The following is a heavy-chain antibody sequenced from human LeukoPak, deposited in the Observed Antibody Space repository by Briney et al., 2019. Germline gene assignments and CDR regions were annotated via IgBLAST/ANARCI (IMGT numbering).Heavy chain of an antibody. Sequence: GESLKISCKGSGYSFTSNWIGWVRQMPGKGLEWMGIIYPGDSDTRYSPSFQGQVTISADKSISTAYLQWSSLKASDTAMYYCARRYCGGDSCYSGAFDIWGQGTMVTVS. CDR3: ARRYCGGDSCYSGAFDI. V-gene: IGHV5-51*01. CDR2: IYPGDSDT. J-gene: IGHJ3*02. CDR1: GYSFTSNW. D-gene: IGHD2-15*01.